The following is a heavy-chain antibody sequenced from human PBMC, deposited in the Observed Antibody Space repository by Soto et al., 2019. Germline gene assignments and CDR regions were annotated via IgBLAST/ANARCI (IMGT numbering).Heavy chain of an antibody. CDR3: ARLRPNRLRYFDWQREYFQH. D-gene: IGHD3-9*01. J-gene: IGHJ1*01. V-gene: IGHV4-61*01. Sequence: QVQLQESGPGLVKPSETLSLTCTVSGGSVSSGSYYWSWIRQPPGKGLEWIGYIYYSGSTNYNPSLKSRVTISVDTSKNQFSLKLSSVTAADTAVYYCARLRPNRLRYFDWQREYFQHWGQGTLVTVSS. CDR2: IYYSGST. CDR1: GGSVSSGSYY.